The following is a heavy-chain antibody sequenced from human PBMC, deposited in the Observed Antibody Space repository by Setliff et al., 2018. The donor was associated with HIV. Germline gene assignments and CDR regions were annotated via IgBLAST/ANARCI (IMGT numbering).Heavy chain of an antibody. D-gene: IGHD6-13*01. J-gene: IGHJ4*02. CDR1: GGSITNDNNY. V-gene: IGHV4-39*01. CDR3: ARQYSSSSAHFEY. Sequence: PSETLSLTCSVSGGSITNDNNYWGWIRQSPGKGLEWIGSIYFNGKTYNNPSLKSRVIMSVDRSRSQLSLKVNSVTAADTAVYYCARQYSSSSAHFEYWGQGALVTVSS. CDR2: IYFNGKT.